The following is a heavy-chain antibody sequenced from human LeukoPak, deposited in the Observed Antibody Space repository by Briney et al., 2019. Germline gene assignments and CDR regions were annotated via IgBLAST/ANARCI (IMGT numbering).Heavy chain of an antibody. CDR1: GDSVSSNSAA. J-gene: IGHJ5*02. D-gene: IGHD3-10*01. V-gene: IGHV6-1*01. CDR2: TYYRSKWYN. Sequence: SQTLSLTCAISGDSVSSNSAAWKWIRQSPSRGLEWLARTYYRSKWYNDYAASVKGRITINPDTSKNQFSLHLNSVTPEDTAVYYCARASGSYATLDAWGQGTLVTVSS. CDR3: ARASGSYATLDA.